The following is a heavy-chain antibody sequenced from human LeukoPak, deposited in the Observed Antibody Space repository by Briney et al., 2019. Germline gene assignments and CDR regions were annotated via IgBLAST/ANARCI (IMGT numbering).Heavy chain of an antibody. CDR2: IKQDGSEK. D-gene: IGHD1-14*01. Sequence: SGGSLRLSCAASGFTFSSYWISWVRQAPGKGLEWVANIKQDGSEKYYVDSVKGRFTISRDNAKNSLYLQMNSLRAEDTAVYYCARGTPITGFDIWGQGTMVTVSS. CDR3: ARGTPITGFDI. V-gene: IGHV3-7*01. CDR1: GFTFSSYW. J-gene: IGHJ3*02.